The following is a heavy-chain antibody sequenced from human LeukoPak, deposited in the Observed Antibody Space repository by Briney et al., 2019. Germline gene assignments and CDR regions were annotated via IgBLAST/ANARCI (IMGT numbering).Heavy chain of an antibody. D-gene: IGHD5-12*01. CDR2: IRYDGSNK. Sequence: GGSLRLSCAASGFTFSSYGMYWVRQAPGKGLEWAAYIRYDGSNKYYADSVKGRFTVSRDNSKNTLYLQMKSLRAEDTAVYYCAKGGGYEAQYYYYYLDVWGKGTTVTISS. CDR3: AKGGGYEAQYYYYYLDV. J-gene: IGHJ6*03. CDR1: GFTFSSYG. V-gene: IGHV3-30*02.